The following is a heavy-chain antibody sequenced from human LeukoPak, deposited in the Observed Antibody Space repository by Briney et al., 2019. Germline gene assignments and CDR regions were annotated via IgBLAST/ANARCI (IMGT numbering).Heavy chain of an antibody. CDR3: ARVSGELSYYYGMDV. CDR2: IIPIFGTA. CDR1: GGTCSSYA. D-gene: IGHD3-16*02. V-gene: IGHV1-69*13. J-gene: IGHJ6*02. Sequence: SVKVSCKASGGTCSSYAISWVRQAPGQGLEWMGGIIPIFGTANYAQKFQGRVTITADESTSTAYMELSSLRSEDTAVYYCARVSGELSYYYGMDVWGQGTTVTVSS.